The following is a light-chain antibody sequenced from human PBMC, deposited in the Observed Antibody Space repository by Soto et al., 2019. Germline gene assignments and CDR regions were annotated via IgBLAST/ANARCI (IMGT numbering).Light chain of an antibody. J-gene: IGKJ4*02. CDR2: DAS. Sequence: IQLTQSPYTLSASVGDRVTITCRASQGIGTALAWYHQRPGNSPDLLVYDASTLQSGVPSRFSGSGSETDFSLTISGLQPEDFGHYYCQQFSTKPLTFGGGTRVEIK. CDR3: QQFSTKPLT. V-gene: IGKV1-13*02. CDR1: QGIGTA.